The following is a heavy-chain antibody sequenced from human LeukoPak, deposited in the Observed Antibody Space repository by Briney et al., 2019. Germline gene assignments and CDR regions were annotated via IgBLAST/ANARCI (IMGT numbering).Heavy chain of an antibody. D-gene: IGHD2-21*02. CDR1: GGAISSSSYY. CDR2: IYYSGST. CDR3: ARLTTAYCGGDCYLPPNWFDP. Sequence: SETLSLTCTVSGGAISSSSYYWGWIRQPPGKGLEWIGSIYYSGSTYYNPSLKSRVTISVDTSKNQFSLKLSSVTAADTAVYYCARLTTAYCGGDCYLPPNWFDPWGQGTLVTVSS. J-gene: IGHJ5*02. V-gene: IGHV4-39*07.